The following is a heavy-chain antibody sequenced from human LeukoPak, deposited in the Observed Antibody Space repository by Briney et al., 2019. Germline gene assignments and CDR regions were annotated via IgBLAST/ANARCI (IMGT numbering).Heavy chain of an antibody. D-gene: IGHD3-3*01. V-gene: IGHV3-11*04. J-gene: IGHJ4*02. CDR2: ISSSGSTI. CDR3: AIPKEWLPYYFDY. Sequence: GGSLRLSCAASGFTFSDYYMSWIRQAPGKGLEWVSYISSSGSTIYYADSVKGRFTISRDNAKNSLYLQMNSLRAEDTAVYYWAIPKEWLPYYFDYWARGTLVTVSS. CDR1: GFTFSDYY.